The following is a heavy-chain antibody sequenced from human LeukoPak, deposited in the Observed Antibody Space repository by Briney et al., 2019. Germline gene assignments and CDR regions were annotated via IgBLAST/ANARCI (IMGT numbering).Heavy chain of an antibody. V-gene: IGHV4-30-2*01. CDR1: GGSISSGGYS. J-gene: IGHJ3*02. D-gene: IGHD6-6*01. Sequence: PSETLSLTCAVSGGSISSGGYSWSWIRQPPGKGLEWIGYIYHSGSTYYNPSLKSRVTISVDRSKNQFSLKLSSVTAADTAVYYCARVSYSSSGADAFDIWGQGTMVTVSS. CDR2: IYHSGST. CDR3: ARVSYSSSGADAFDI.